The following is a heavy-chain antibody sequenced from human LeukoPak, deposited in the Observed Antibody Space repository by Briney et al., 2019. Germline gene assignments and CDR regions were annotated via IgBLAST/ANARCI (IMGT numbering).Heavy chain of an antibody. D-gene: IGHD3-22*01. CDR2: ISGSGGST. Sequence: PGGSLRLSCAASGFTFSSYAMSWVHQAPGKGLEWVSAISGSGGSTYYADSVKGRFTISRDNSKNTMYLQMTSLRAEDTAVYYCARTYYYDSSGPDAFDIWGQGTMVTVSS. V-gene: IGHV3-23*01. CDR3: ARTYYYDSSGPDAFDI. CDR1: GFTFSSYA. J-gene: IGHJ3*02.